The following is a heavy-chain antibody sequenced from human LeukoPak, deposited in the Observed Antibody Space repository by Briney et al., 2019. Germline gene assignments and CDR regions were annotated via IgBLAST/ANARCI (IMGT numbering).Heavy chain of an antibody. CDR1: GGSIGSYY. Sequence: SETLSLTCTVSGGSIGSYYWSWIRQPPGKGLEWNGYISSSGSTNYNPSLKSRVTISKDMSKNQFSLKLISVTAADTALYYCTRVIYNTYTNNWRFDYWGQGTLVTVSS. J-gene: IGHJ4*02. CDR2: ISSSGST. CDR3: TRVIYNTYTNNWRFDY. D-gene: IGHD1-1*01. V-gene: IGHV4-4*08.